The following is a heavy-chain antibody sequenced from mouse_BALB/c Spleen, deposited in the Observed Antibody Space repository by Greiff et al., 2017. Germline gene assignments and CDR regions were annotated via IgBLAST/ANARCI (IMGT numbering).Heavy chain of an antibody. CDR2: ISSGGST. CDR3: ARGYWFAY. Sequence: EVQVVESGGGLVKPGGSLKLSCAASGFTFSSYAMSWVRQTPEKRLEWVASISSGGSTYYPDSVKGRFTISRDNARNILYLQMSSLRSEDTAMYYCARGYWFAYWGQGTLVTVSA. CDR1: GFTFSSYA. V-gene: IGHV5-6-5*01. J-gene: IGHJ3*01.